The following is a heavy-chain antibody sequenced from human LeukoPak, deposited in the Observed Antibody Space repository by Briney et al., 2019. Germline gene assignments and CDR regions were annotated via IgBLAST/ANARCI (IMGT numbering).Heavy chain of an antibody. CDR2: IGTAGDT. D-gene: IGHD3-3*01. CDR3: ARGGSWSGYYYYYYGMDV. V-gene: IGHV3-13*01. J-gene: IGHJ6*02. Sequence: GGSLRLSCAASGFTFSSYDMHWVRQATGKGLEWVTAIGTAGDTYYPGSVKGRFTISRENAKNSLYLQMNNLRAGDTAVYYCARGGSWSGYYYYYYGMDVWGQGTTVTVSS. CDR1: GFTFSSYD.